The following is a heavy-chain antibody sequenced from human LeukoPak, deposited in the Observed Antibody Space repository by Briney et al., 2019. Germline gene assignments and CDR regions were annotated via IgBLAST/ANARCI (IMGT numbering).Heavy chain of an antibody. CDR2: IYYSGST. CDR3: ARSTGWLGYYFAY. CDR1: GGSISSYY. V-gene: IGHV4-59*01. J-gene: IGHJ4*02. D-gene: IGHD5-12*01. Sequence: SETLSLTCTVSGGSISSYYLSWIRQPPGKGLEWIGYIYYSGSTNYNPSLKSRGTISVDTSKNQFSLKLSSVTAADTAVYYCARSTGWLGYYFAYSGPGTLVTASS.